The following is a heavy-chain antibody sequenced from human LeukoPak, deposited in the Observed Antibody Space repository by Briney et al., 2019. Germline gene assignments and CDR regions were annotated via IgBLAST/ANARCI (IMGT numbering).Heavy chain of an antibody. CDR2: ISWNSGSI. J-gene: IGHJ3*02. CDR1: GFTFDDYA. Sequence: GRSLRLSCAASGFTFDDYAMHWVRQAPGKGLEWVSGISWNSGSIGYADSVKGRFTISRDNAKNSLYLQMNSLRAEDTALYYCAKDDYDTNAFDIWGQGTMVTVSS. CDR3: AKDDYDTNAFDI. V-gene: IGHV3-9*01. D-gene: IGHD3-9*01.